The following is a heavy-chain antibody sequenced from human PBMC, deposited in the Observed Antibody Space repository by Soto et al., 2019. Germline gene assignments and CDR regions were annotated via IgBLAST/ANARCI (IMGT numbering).Heavy chain of an antibody. D-gene: IGHD3-9*01. Sequence: GGSLRLSCAASGFTFSSYAMHWVRQAPGKGLEWVAVISYDGSNKYYADSVKGRFTISRDNSKNTLYLQMNSLRAEDTAVYYWAARDYDILTGYYFPFNYGGQGPLVTVSS. CDR1: GFTFSSYA. CDR2: ISYDGSNK. J-gene: IGHJ4*02. V-gene: IGHV3-30-3*01. CDR3: AARDYDILTGYYFPFNY.